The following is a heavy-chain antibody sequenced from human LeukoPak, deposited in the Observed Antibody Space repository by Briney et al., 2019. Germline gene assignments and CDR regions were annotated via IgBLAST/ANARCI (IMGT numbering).Heavy chain of an antibody. CDR2: IRYDGRSK. J-gene: IGHJ4*02. CDR1: GFTFSSYG. V-gene: IGHV3-30*02. CDR3: AKDQDLYCSGGSCSSTLDY. Sequence: GGSLRLSCAASGFTFSSYGMHWVRQAPGKGLEWVALIRYDGRSKYYADSVQGRFTISRDTSKNTLYLQMNSLKVGDTAVYYCAKDQDLYCSGGSCSSTLDYWGQGTLVTVSS. D-gene: IGHD2-15*01.